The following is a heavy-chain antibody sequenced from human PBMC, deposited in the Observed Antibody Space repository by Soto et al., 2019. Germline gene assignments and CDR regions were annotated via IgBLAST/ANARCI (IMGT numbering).Heavy chain of an antibody. CDR1: GYSISSGYY. CDR3: ARTRTYXSSWFGRADYYYYGMDV. J-gene: IGHJ6*02. D-gene: IGHD6-13*01. V-gene: IGHV4-38-2*01. Sequence: PSETLSLTCAVSGYSISSGYYWGWIRQPPGKGLEWIGSIYHSGSTYYNPSLKSRVTISVDTSKNQFSLKLSSVTAADTAVYYCARTRTYXSSWFGRADYYYYGMDVWGQGTTVTVSS. CDR2: IYHSGST.